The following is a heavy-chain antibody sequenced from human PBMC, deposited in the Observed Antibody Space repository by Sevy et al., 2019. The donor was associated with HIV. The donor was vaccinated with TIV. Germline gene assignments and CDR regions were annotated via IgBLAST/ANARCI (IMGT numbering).Heavy chain of an antibody. CDR3: ATVLGAGAAGAFEI. CDR2: AKRKRDGGSI. CDR1: GFSFKNVW. V-gene: IGHV3-15*01. J-gene: IGHJ3*02. D-gene: IGHD1-26*01. Sequence: GGSLRLSCAGSGFSFKNVWMTWVRQTPGKGLEWVGHAKRKRDGGSIDYGSPVNGRFTISRDDSKDMLYLQMSSLKAEDTGVYYCATVLGAGAAGAFEIWGQGTMVTVSS.